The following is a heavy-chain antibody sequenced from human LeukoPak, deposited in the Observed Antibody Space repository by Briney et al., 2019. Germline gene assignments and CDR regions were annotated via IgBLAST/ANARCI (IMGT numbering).Heavy chain of an antibody. CDR3: ARDEPNGFDS. V-gene: IGHV3-21*01. J-gene: IGHJ5*01. CDR1: GFTFSNYN. CDR2: INSRSTYI. Sequence: PGGSLRLSCGASGFTFSNYNMNWVRQAPGEGLEWVSSINSRSTYIFYADSMMGRFTISRDNAKNSLFLQMNSLRAEDTAVYYCARDEPNGFDSWGQGTLVTVSS. D-gene: IGHD1-14*01.